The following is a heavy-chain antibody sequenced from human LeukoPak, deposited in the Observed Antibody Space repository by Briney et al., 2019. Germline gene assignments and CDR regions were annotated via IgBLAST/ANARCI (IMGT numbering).Heavy chain of an antibody. Sequence: PSETLSLTCTVSGGSISSYYWSWIRQPPGKGLEWIGYIYYSGSTNYNPSLKSRVTISVDTSKNQFSLKLSSVTAADTAVYYCAREQLDCSGGSCKGGFDYWGQGTLVTVSS. J-gene: IGHJ4*02. V-gene: IGHV4-59*01. CDR2: IYYSGST. CDR3: AREQLDCSGGSCKGGFDY. CDR1: GGSISSYY. D-gene: IGHD2-15*01.